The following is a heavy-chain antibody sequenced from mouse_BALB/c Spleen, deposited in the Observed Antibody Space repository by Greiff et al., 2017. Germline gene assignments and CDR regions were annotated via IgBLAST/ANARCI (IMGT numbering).Heavy chain of an antibody. CDR3: ARSLLRLGYYYAMDY. CDR1: GFTFSSFG. V-gene: IGHV5-17*02. J-gene: IGHJ4*01. D-gene: IGHD1-2*01. Sequence: EVKLMESGGGLVQPGGSRKLSCAASGFTFSSFGMHWVRQAPEKGLEWVAYISSGSSTIYYADTVKGRFTISRDNPKNTLFLQMTSLRSEDTAMYYCARSLLRLGYYYAMDYWGQGTSVTVSS. CDR2: ISSGSSTI.